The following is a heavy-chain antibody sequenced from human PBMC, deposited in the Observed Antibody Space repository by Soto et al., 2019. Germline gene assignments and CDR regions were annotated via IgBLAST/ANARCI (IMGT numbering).Heavy chain of an antibody. CDR3: ARARGAGGYRPSWFAP. CDR1: GYTFTSYA. Sequence: QVQLVQSGAEEKKPGASVKVSCKASGYTFTSYAMHWVRQAPGQRLEWMGWINAGNGNTKYSQKFQGRVTITRDTSASTAYMELSSLRSEDTAVYYCARARGAGGYRPSWFAPWGQGTLVTVSS. CDR2: INAGNGNT. J-gene: IGHJ5*02. D-gene: IGHD5-12*01. V-gene: IGHV1-3*05.